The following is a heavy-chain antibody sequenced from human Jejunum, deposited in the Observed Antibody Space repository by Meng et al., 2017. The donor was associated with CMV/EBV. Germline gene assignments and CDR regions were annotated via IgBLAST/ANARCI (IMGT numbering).Heavy chain of an antibody. CDR1: SISSHY. V-gene: IGHV4-59*11. CDR3: AKDKGCRDTTYQNWLDP. Sequence: SISSHYWTWIRQPPGKGLEWIGYIYYSGSTTYNPSLKSRVTISIDRSKNQFSLKLTSVTAADTAVYYCAKDKGCRDTTYQNWLDPWGQGTLVTVSS. J-gene: IGHJ5*02. D-gene: IGHD2-15*01. CDR2: IYYSGST.